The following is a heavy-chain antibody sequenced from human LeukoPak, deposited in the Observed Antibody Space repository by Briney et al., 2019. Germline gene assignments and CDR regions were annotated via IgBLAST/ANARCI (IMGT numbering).Heavy chain of an antibody. CDR2: IYYSGST. J-gene: IGHJ2*01. CDR3: ASRGGYDSWYFDL. V-gene: IGHV4-59*01. D-gene: IGHD5-12*01. Sequence: SETLSLTCTVSGGSISSYYWSWIRQPPGKGLEWIGYIYYSGSTNYNPSLKSRVTISVDTSESQFSLKLSSVTAADTAVYYCASRGGYDSWYFDLWGRGTLVTVSS. CDR1: GGSISSYY.